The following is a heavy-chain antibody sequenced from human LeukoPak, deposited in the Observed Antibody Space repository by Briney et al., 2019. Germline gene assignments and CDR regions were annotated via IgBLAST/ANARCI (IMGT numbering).Heavy chain of an antibody. CDR1: GFTFSSYG. CDR3: AKVATVTSGDDY. Sequence: GGSLRLSCAASGFTFSSYGMHWVRQAPGKGLEWVAVISYDGSNKYYADSVKGRFTISRDNSKNTLYLQMNSLRAEDTAVYYCAKVATVTSGDDYWGQGTLVTVSS. D-gene: IGHD4-11*01. CDR2: ISYDGSNK. J-gene: IGHJ4*02. V-gene: IGHV3-30*18.